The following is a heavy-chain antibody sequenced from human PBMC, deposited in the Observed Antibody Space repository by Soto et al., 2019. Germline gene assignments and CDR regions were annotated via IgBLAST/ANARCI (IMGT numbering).Heavy chain of an antibody. J-gene: IGHJ3*02. D-gene: IGHD3-22*01. V-gene: IGHV4-30-2*01. Sequence: PSETLSLTCAVSGGSISSGGYSWSWIRQPPGKGLEWIGYIYHSGSTYYNPSLKSRVTISVDRSKNQFSLKLSSVTAADTAVYYCARRWGYDSSGYENAFDIWGQGTVVTVSS. CDR2: IYHSGST. CDR3: ARRWGYDSSGYENAFDI. CDR1: GGSISSGGYS.